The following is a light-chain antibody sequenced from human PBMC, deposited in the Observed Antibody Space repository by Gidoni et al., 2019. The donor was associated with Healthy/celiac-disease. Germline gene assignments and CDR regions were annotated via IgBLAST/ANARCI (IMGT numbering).Light chain of an antibody. CDR3: QQSYSXPYT. Sequence: DIQMAQSPSSMSASVGDRVTITCPASQSISSYLTWYQQKPGKAPKLLIYAASSLQSGVPSRFSGSGSGTDFTLTISSLQPEDFATYYCQQSYSXPYTLGQXTKLEXK. V-gene: IGKV1-39*01. J-gene: IGKJ2*01. CDR2: AAS. CDR1: QSISSY.